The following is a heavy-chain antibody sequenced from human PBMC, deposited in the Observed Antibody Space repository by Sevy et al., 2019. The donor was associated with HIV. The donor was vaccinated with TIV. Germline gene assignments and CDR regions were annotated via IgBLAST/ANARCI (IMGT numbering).Heavy chain of an antibody. J-gene: IGHJ5*02. D-gene: IGHD6-13*01. Sequence: GGSLILSCAGSGFDGSNNYMSWVRQAPGKGLEWVSIIYSSGTTYYADSVKGRFTISRDKSKNTVYLQMSSLRADDTAFYHCARDYSRRPGWFDPWGQGTLVTVSS. V-gene: IGHV3-53*01. CDR3: ARDYSRRPGWFDP. CDR1: GFDGSNNY. CDR2: IYSSGTT.